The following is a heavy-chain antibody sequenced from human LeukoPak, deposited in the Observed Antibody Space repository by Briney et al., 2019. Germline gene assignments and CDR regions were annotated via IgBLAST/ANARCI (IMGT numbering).Heavy chain of an antibody. CDR2: ISGSGGST. V-gene: IGHV3-23*01. CDR3: AKDPRDCSSTSCYTAAAGFDY. Sequence: GGSLRLSCAASGFTFSSYAMSWVRQAPGKGLEWVSAISGSGGSTYYADSVKGRFTISRDNSKNTLYLQMNSLRAEDTAVYYCAKDPRDCSSTSCYTAAAGFDYWGQGTLVTVSS. D-gene: IGHD2-2*02. J-gene: IGHJ4*02. CDR1: GFTFSSYA.